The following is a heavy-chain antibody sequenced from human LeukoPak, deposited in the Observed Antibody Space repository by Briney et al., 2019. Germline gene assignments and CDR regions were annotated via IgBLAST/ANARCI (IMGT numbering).Heavy chain of an antibody. J-gene: IGHJ5*02. CDR3: ARDIPFDWLFYRFDP. D-gene: IGHD3-9*01. Sequence: PSETLSLTCTVSGGSISSYYWSWIRQPAGKGLEWIGRIYTSGSTNYNPSLKSRVTMSVDTSKNQFPLKLSSVTAADTAVYYCARDIPFDWLFYRFDPWGQGTLVTVSS. CDR2: IYTSGST. CDR1: GGSISSYY. V-gene: IGHV4-4*07.